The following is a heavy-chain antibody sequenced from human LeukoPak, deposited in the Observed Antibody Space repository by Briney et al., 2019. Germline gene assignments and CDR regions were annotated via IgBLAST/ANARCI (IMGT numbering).Heavy chain of an antibody. CDR1: GGSISSYY. CDR2: IHYSGST. J-gene: IGHJ5*02. D-gene: IGHD2-2*01. V-gene: IGHV4-59*01. Sequence: PSETLSLTCTVSGGSISSYYWSWIRQPPGKGLEWIGYIHYSGSTNYSPSLKSRVIISVDTSKNQFSLKLNSVTAADTAVYYCATGGYCSSTSCYGPRWFDPWGQGTLVTVSS. CDR3: ATGGYCSSTSCYGPRWFDP.